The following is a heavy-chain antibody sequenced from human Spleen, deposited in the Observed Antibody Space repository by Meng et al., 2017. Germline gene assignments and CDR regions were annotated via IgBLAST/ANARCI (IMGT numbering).Heavy chain of an antibody. D-gene: IGHD5-12*01. J-gene: IGHJ4*02. Sequence: EVQLLESGGGVVQPGRSLRLSCAASGFTFSSYAMHWVRQAPGKGLEWVSRINPDGSSTSYADSVKGRFTISRDNAKNTLYLQMTSLRAEDTAVYYCSKDYTGSDDYWGQGTLVTVSS. CDR2: INPDGSST. CDR1: GFTFSSYA. V-gene: IGHV3-74*01. CDR3: SKDYTGSDDY.